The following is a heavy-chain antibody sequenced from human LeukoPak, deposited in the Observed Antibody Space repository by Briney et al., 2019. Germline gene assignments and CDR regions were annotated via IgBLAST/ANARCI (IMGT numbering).Heavy chain of an antibody. V-gene: IGHV3-11*04. Sequence: GGSLRLSCAASGFTFSDYYMSWIRQAPGKGLEWVSYISSSGSTIYYADSVKGRFTISRDNAKNSLYLQMNSLRAEDTAVYYCARGNIVVVPAIMGDYFDYWGQGTLVTVSS. CDR1: GFTFSDYY. CDR2: ISSSGSTI. CDR3: ARGNIVVVPAIMGDYFDY. J-gene: IGHJ4*02. D-gene: IGHD2-2*01.